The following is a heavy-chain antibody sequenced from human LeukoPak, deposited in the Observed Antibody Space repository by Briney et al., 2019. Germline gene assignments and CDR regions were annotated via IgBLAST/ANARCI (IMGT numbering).Heavy chain of an antibody. D-gene: IGHD5-12*01. V-gene: IGHV3-21*01. J-gene: IGHJ4*02. CDR2: ISSSSSYI. CDR3: AREGMVATFDY. CDR1: GFTFSSYS. Sequence: GGSLRLSCAAAGFTFSSYSMNWVRQAPGKGLEWVSSISSSSSYIYYADSVKGRFTISRDKAKNSLYLQMNSLRAEDTAIYYCAREGMVATFDYWGQGTLVTVSS.